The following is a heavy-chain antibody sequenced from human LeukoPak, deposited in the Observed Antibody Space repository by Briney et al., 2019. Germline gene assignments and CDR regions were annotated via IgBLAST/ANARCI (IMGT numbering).Heavy chain of an antibody. V-gene: IGHV3-48*03. CDR2: ISGSGSTT. CDR1: GFTFSRYE. D-gene: IGHD5-12*01. Sequence: GGSLRLSCAASGFTFSRYEMTWVRQAPGKGLEWVSYISGSGSTTYYADSVKGRFTISRDNAKNSLYLRMNDLRAEDTAVYYCARAGWLRFQYDFWGQGTLVTVSS. J-gene: IGHJ4*02. CDR3: ARAGWLRFQYDF.